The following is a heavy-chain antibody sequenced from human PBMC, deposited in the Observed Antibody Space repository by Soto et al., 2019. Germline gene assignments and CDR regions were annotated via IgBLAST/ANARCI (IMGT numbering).Heavy chain of an antibody. CDR2: INPNSGGT. Sequence: ASVKVSCKASGYTFTGYYMHWVRQAPGQGLEWMGWINPNSGGTNYAQKYQGWVTMTRDTSISTAYMELSRLRSDDTAVYYCARGLSAARRYYYYYYGMDVWGQGTRSPSP. D-gene: IGHD6-6*01. CDR1: GYTFTGYY. V-gene: IGHV1-2*04. J-gene: IGHJ6*02. CDR3: ARGLSAARRYYYYYYGMDV.